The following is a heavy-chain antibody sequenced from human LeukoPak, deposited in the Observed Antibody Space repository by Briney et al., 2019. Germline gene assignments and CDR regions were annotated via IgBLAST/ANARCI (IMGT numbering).Heavy chain of an antibody. CDR1: GGTFSSYA. CDR3: ARWEGDYYGSGSIDY. CDR2: IIPIFGTA. D-gene: IGHD3-10*01. J-gene: IGHJ4*02. Sequence: ASVKVSCKASGGTFSSYAISCVRQAPGQGLEWMGGIIPIFGTANYAQKFQGRVTITADESTSTAYMELSSLRSEDTAVYYCARWEGDYYGSGSIDYWGQGTLVTVSS. V-gene: IGHV1-69*01.